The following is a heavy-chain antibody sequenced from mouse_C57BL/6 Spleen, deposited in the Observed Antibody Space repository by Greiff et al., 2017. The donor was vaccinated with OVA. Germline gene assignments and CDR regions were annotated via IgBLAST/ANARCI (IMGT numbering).Heavy chain of an antibody. D-gene: IGHD1-1*01. Sequence: QVQLQQSGAELVKPGASVKMSCKASGYTFTSYWITWVKQRPGQGLEWIGDIYPGSGSTNYNEKFKSKATLTVDTSSSTAYMQLSSLTSEDSAVYYCARSTITTVVAGFDYWGQGTTLTVSS. V-gene: IGHV1-55*01. CDR2: IYPGSGST. CDR1: GYTFTSYW. J-gene: IGHJ2*01. CDR3: ARSTITTVVAGFDY.